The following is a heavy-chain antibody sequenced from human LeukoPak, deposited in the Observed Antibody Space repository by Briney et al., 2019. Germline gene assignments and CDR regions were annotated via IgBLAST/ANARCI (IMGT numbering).Heavy chain of an antibody. CDR1: GYSFATYW. D-gene: IGHD2-15*01. J-gene: IGHJ2*01. Sequence: GESLKISCKGSGYSFATYWIGWVRQMPGKGLEWMGIIYPGDSDTRYSPSFQGQVTISADKPITTASLQWRSLKASDTAMYYCARRATSYEYFDLWGRGTLVTVSS. CDR2: IYPGDSDT. V-gene: IGHV5-51*01. CDR3: ARRATSYEYFDL.